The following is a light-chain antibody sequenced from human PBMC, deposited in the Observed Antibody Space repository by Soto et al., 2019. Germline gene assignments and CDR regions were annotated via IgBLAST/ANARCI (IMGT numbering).Light chain of an antibody. V-gene: IGKV3-11*01. CDR2: DIS. J-gene: IGKJ2*01. Sequence: EIVLTQFPATLSLSPGERATLSCRASQSVSSYLAWYQQKPGQAPRLLIYDISNRATGIPARFIGSGSGTDYTLTISRPEPEDFAVYYCQQRNAWPRNTFGQGTKLEI. CDR1: QSVSSY. CDR3: QQRNAWPRNT.